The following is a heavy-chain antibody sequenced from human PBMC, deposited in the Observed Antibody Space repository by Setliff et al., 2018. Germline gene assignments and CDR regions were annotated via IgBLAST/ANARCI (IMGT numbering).Heavy chain of an antibody. CDR1: GFPFSIYS. Sequence: GSLRLSCAASGFPFSIYSMHWVRQAPGKGLEWVSSISDSSFHIYYRDSVKGRFTISRDNARNSLYLQVNSLRVEDTALYYCARDPTRKFDSWGQGTLVTVSS. CDR3: ARDPTRKFDS. CDR2: ISDSSFHI. J-gene: IGHJ4*02. V-gene: IGHV3-21*04.